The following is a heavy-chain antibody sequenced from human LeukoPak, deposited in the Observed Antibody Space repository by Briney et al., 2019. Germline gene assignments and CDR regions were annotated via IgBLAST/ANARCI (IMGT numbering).Heavy chain of an antibody. J-gene: IGHJ4*02. CDR3: ARDPRVAAIGTGYFDC. CDR2: ISSSGSYI. D-gene: IGHD6-13*01. CDR1: GFIFSSFT. V-gene: IGHV3-21*03. Sequence: GGSLRLSCAASGFIFSSFTMNWVRQAPGKGLEWVSSISSSGSYIYYADSVRGRFTISRDNAKNSLYLQMNSLRAEDTAEYYCARDPRVAAIGTGYFDCWGQGTLVSVSS.